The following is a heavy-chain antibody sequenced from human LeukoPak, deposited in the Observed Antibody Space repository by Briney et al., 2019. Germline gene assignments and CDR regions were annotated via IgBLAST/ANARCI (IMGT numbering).Heavy chain of an antibody. Sequence: ASVKVSCKASGYTFTGYYMHWVRQAPGQGREWMGRINPNSGGTNYAQKFQGRVTVTRDTSISTAYMELSRLRSDDTAVYYCARSVQRYCSGGSCYSNFSPRDYWGQGTLVTVSS. J-gene: IGHJ4*02. CDR1: GYTFTGYY. CDR2: INPNSGGT. V-gene: IGHV1-2*06. D-gene: IGHD2-15*01. CDR3: ARSVQRYCSGGSCYSNFSPRDY.